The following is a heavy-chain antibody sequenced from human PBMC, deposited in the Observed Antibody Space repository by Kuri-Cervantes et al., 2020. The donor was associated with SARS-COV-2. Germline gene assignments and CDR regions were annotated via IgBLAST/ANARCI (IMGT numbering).Heavy chain of an antibody. D-gene: IGHD3-9*01. V-gene: IGHV3-30*18. CDR3: AKAGGTIPPTADY. CDR1: GFSFSAYG. Sequence: LSLTCAASGFSFSAYGMYWVRQAPGKGLEWVAFIEYDGSSKYYADSVTGRFTVSRDNSKNTLFLHMDSLRGEDTAVYYCAKAGGTIPPTADYWGQGTLVTVSS. J-gene: IGHJ4*02. CDR2: IEYDGSSK.